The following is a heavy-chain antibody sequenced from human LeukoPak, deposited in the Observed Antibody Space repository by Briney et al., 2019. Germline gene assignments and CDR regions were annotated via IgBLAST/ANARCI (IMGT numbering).Heavy chain of an antibody. Sequence: GGSLRLSCAASGFTFSDYYMSWIRQAPGKGLEWVPYISSSGSTIYYADSVKGRFTISRDNAKNSLYLQMNSLRAEDTAVYYCARDSYYYYMDVWGKGTTVTVSS. V-gene: IGHV3-11*01. CDR3: ARDSYYYYMDV. CDR2: ISSSGSTI. CDR1: GFTFSDYY. J-gene: IGHJ6*03.